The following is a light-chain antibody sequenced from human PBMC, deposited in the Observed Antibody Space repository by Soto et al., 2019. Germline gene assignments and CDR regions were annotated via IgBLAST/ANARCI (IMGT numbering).Light chain of an antibody. Sequence: DIQLTQAPSFLSASVGDRVTITCRASQGISTYLVWYRQKPGKAPKLLIYAASTLQSGVPSRFSGSGSGTEFTLTISSLQPEDFATYYCQQLNSYPLTFGGGTKVEIK. J-gene: IGKJ4*01. CDR2: AAS. CDR1: QGISTY. CDR3: QQLNSYPLT. V-gene: IGKV1-9*01.